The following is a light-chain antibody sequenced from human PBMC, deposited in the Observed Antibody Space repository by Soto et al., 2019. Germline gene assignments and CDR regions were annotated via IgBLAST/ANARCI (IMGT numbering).Light chain of an antibody. Sequence: DIQMTQSPSTLSASVGDRVTITCRASQSISSWLAWYQQKPGKAPNLLIYEASRLESAVPSRFSGSASGTEFTLTINSLQPDDFATYYCQQYNSYSLTFGGGTKVDIK. CDR3: QQYNSYSLT. CDR2: EAS. CDR1: QSISSW. J-gene: IGKJ4*01. V-gene: IGKV1-5*03.